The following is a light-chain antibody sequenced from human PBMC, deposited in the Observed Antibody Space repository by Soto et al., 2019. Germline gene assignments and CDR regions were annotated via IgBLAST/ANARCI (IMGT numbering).Light chain of an antibody. Sequence: IHMTQSPSTLSTPVGDRVTITCLASENIKKWLACYQQTAGKAPKVLISDASRLEAGVPSRFSGSGSGTDFTLAITSLQTDDFGTYYCQQYDVHPKTFGQGTKVDIK. CDR1: ENIKKW. J-gene: IGKJ1*01. CDR2: DAS. V-gene: IGKV1-5*01. CDR3: QQYDVHPKT.